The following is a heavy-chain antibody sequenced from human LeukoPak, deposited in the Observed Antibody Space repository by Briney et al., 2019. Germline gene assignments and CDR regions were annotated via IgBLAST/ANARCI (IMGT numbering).Heavy chain of an antibody. CDR1: GFTFDAYG. CDR3: TRGIRFLEWLSGFDY. J-gene: IGHJ4*02. D-gene: IGHD3-3*01. V-gene: IGHV3-20*04. Sequence: GGSLRLSCAASGFTFDAYGMSWVRQVPGKGLERGSGINWNGGSTGYADSVKGRFTISRDNAKNSLYLQMDSLRVEDTALYYRTRGIRFLEWLSGFDYWGQGTLVTVSS. CDR2: INWNGGST.